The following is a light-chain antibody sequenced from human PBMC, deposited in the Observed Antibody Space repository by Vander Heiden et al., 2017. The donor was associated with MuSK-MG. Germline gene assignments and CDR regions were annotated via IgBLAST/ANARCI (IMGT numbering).Light chain of an antibody. Sequence: PGVVSRLLIYVASSRATGIPDRFNGSGSGTDFILTISRLEPEDFTVYYCQQDAGLPRTFGEGTKVEIK. V-gene: IGKV3D-20*01. CDR3: QQDAGLPRT. J-gene: IGKJ1*01. CDR2: VAS.